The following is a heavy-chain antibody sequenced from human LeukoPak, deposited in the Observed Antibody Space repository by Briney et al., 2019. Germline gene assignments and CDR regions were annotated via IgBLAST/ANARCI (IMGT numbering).Heavy chain of an antibody. V-gene: IGHV6-1*01. CDR3: CHSLSGQTGAFDI. Sequence: SQTPSLTCAISGDSVSSNSAAWNWIRQSPSRGLEWLGRTYYRSKWYNDYAVSVKSRITINPDTSKNQFSLQLDSVTPEDTAVYYCCHSLSGQTGAFDIWGRGTVVTVSS. J-gene: IGHJ3*02. CDR2: TYYRSKWYN. CDR1: GDSVSSNSAA. D-gene: IGHD2-21*01.